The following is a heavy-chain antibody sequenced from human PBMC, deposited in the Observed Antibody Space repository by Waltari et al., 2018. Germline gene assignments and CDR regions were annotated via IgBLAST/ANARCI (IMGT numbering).Heavy chain of an antibody. D-gene: IGHD2-2*01. Sequence: QVQLQQSGPGLAKPSQTLSLTCAISGDSVSSNSAAWNWIRQSPSRGLAGRGRTYYRSKWYNDYAVSVKSRITINPDTSKNQFSLQLNSVTPEDTAVYYCARGRNIVVVPAAIYYYYGMDVWGQGTTVTVSS. V-gene: IGHV6-1*01. CDR3: ARGRNIVVVPAAIYYYYGMDV. CDR1: GDSVSSNSAA. CDR2: TYYRSKWYN. J-gene: IGHJ6*02.